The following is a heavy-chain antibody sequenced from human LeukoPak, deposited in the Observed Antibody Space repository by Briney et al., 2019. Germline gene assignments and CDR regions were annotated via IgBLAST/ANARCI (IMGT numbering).Heavy chain of an antibody. CDR3: ARVTSVGATSDY. J-gene: IGHJ4*02. CDR2: INHSGST. D-gene: IGHD1-26*01. CDR1: GGSFSGYY. V-gene: IGHV4-34*01. Sequence: SETLSLTCAVYGGSFSGYYWSWIRQPPGKGLEWIGEINHSGSTNYNPSLKSRVTISVDTSKNQFSLKLSSVTAADTAVYYCARVTSVGATSDYWGQGTLVTVSS.